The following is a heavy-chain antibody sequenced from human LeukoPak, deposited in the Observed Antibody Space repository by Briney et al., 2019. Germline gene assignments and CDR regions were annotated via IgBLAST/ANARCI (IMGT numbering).Heavy chain of an antibody. CDR1: GDSISSSSYS. Sequence: SETLSLTCTVSGDSISSSSYSWGWIRQPPGKGLEWIGSIYYSGSTYYNPSLKSRVTISVDTSKNQFSLKLSSVTAADTAVYYCARHRVREVAWSDYWGQGTLVTVSS. CDR3: ARHRVREVAWSDY. CDR2: IYYSGST. J-gene: IGHJ4*02. V-gene: IGHV4-39*01. D-gene: IGHD3-10*01.